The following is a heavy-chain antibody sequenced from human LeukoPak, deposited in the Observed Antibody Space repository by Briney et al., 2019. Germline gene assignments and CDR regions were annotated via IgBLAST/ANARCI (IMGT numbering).Heavy chain of an antibody. J-gene: IGHJ3*01. CDR3: ARDPNGDYIGAFEF. CDR1: GFTFTNYA. Sequence: PGGSLRLSCAASGFTFTNYAVMWVRQAPGQGLEWVSAITSGGAPGYADSVKGRFTISRDNSKNTLYLQMNSLRAEDTAQYFCARDPNGDYIGAFEFWGQGTGVTASS. CDR2: ITSGGAP. V-gene: IGHV3-23*01. D-gene: IGHD4-17*01.